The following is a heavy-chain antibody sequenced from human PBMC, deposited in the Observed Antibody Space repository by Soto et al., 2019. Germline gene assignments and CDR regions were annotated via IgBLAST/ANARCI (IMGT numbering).Heavy chain of an antibody. Sequence: GGSLRLSCAASGFTFSSYAMSWVRQAPGKGLEWVSAISGSGGSTYYADSVKGRFTISRDNSKNTLYLQMNSLRAEDTAVYYCAKDLISNVVVTGYFDYWGQGTLVTVSS. CDR1: GFTFSSYA. V-gene: IGHV3-23*01. CDR3: AKDLISNVVVTGYFDY. D-gene: IGHD2-21*02. CDR2: ISGSGGST. J-gene: IGHJ4*02.